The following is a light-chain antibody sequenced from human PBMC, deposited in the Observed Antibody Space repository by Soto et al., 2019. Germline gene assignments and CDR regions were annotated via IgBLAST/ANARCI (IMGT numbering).Light chain of an antibody. CDR3: QHYNSYSEA. V-gene: IGKV1-5*03. CDR1: QNIYTW. J-gene: IGKJ1*01. CDR2: KAS. Sequence: DYQVTQSPSTLSASVGDRVTITCRASQNIYTWLAWYQQKPGKAPKLLIYKASTLKSGVPSRFSGSGSGTEFTLTISSLQPDDFATYYCQHYNSYSEAFGQGTKVELK.